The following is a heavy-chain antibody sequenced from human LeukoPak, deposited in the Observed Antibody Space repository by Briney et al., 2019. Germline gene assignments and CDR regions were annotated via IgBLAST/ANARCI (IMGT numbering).Heavy chain of an antibody. J-gene: IGHJ4*02. V-gene: IGHV3-30*03. CDR1: GFTFSSYG. CDR2: ISYDGSNK. D-gene: IGHD3-3*01. CDR3: ARAPEDDFYPCDY. Sequence: PGGSLRLSCAASGFTFSSYGMHWVRQAPGKGLEWVAVISYDGSNKYYADSVKGRFTISRDNSKNTLYLQMNSLRAEDTAVYYCARAPEDDFYPCDYWGQGTLVTVSS.